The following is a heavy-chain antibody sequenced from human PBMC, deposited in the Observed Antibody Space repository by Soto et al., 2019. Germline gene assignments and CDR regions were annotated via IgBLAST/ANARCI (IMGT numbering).Heavy chain of an antibody. J-gene: IGHJ4*02. CDR2: IYYSGST. CDR1: GGSISSGGYY. Sequence: PSETLSLTCTVSGGSISSGGYYWSWIRQHPGKGLEWIGYIYYSGSTYYNPSLKSRVTISVDTSKNQFSLKLSSVTAADTAVYYCAGGGGLYGDYPRPPGYWGQGTLVTVSS. D-gene: IGHD4-17*01. CDR3: AGGGGLYGDYPRPPGY. V-gene: IGHV4-31*03.